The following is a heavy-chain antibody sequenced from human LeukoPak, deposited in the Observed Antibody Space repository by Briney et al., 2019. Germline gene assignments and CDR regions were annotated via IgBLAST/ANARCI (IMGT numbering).Heavy chain of an antibody. D-gene: IGHD1-26*01. CDR2: IYHSGST. CDR1: GYSISSGYY. J-gene: IGHJ4*02. CDR3: ARAVGATLFDY. V-gene: IGHV4-38-2*02. Sequence: SETLSLTCTVSGYSISSGYYWGWIRQPPGKGLEWIGSIYHSGSTYYNPSLKSRVTISVDKSKNQFSLKLSSVTAADTAVYYCARAVGATLFDYWGQGTLVTVSS.